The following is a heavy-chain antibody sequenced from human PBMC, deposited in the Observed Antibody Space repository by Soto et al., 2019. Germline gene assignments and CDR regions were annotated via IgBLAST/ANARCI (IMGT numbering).Heavy chain of an antibody. D-gene: IGHD1-26*01. CDR1: GGSISSYY. CDR3: ARSARDRTSGSYYLNGFDP. J-gene: IGHJ5*02. Sequence: SETLSLTCTVSGGSISSYYWSWIRQPPGKGLEWIGYIYYSGSTNYNPSLKSRVTISVDTSKNQFSLKLSSVTAADTTVYYCARSARDRTSGSYYLNGFDPWGQGTMVTVSS. CDR2: IYYSGST. V-gene: IGHV4-59*01.